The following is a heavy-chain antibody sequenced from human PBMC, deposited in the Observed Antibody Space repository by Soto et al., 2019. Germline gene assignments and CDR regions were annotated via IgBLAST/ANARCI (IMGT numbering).Heavy chain of an antibody. V-gene: IGHV1-69*06. Sequence: SVKVSCKASGGTFSSYAISWVRQAPGQGLEWMGGIIPIFGTANYAQKFQGRVTITADKSTSTAYMELSSLRSEDTAVYYCARDLPQGYDSSGYYHWFDPWGQGTLVTVSS. D-gene: IGHD3-22*01. CDR2: IIPIFGTA. CDR3: ARDLPQGYDSSGYYHWFDP. J-gene: IGHJ5*02. CDR1: GGTFSSYA.